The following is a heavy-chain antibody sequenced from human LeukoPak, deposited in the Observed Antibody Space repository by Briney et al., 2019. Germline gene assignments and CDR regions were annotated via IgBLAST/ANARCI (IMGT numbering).Heavy chain of an antibody. D-gene: IGHD3-22*01. J-gene: IGHJ4*02. V-gene: IGHV3-11*06. CDR3: ARAYDYYYDR. CDR1: GFTFSNRY. CDR2: ISTSGSST. Sequence: GGSLRLSCAASGFTFSNRYISWIRQAPGKGLEWVSYISTSGSSTKCADSVKGRFTISRDNAKNSLYLQMNSLRAEDTAMYYCARAYDYYYDRWGQGTLVTVSS.